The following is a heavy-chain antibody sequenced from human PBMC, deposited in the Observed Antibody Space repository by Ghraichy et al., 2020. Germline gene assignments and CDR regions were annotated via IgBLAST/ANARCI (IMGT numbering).Heavy chain of an antibody. CDR1: GFTFSNYA. D-gene: IGHD3-22*01. CDR2: ISVRGGST. CDR3: AKSSHFDSSGYYYY. V-gene: IGHV3-23*01. J-gene: IGHJ4*02. Sequence: GGSMRLSCAASGFTFSNYAMSWVRQAPGKGLEWVSDISVRGGSTYYADSVKGRFTSSRDNSKNTLYLQMNSLRAEDAAVYYCAKSSHFDSSGYYYYWGQGTLVTVSS.